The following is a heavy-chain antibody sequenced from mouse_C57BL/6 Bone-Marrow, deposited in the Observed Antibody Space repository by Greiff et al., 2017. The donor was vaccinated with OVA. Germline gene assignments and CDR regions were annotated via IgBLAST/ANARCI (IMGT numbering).Heavy chain of an antibody. CDR2: IRSKSNNYAT. D-gene: IGHD3-3*01. CDR1: GFSFNTYA. Sequence: EVKVVESGGGLVQPKGSLKLSCAASGFSFNTYAMNWVRQAPGKGLEWVARIRSKSNNYATYYADSVKDRFTISRDDSDSMLYLQMNNLKTEDTAMYYCVSQLGMDYWGQGTSVTVSS. CDR3: VSQLGMDY. J-gene: IGHJ4*01. V-gene: IGHV10-1*01.